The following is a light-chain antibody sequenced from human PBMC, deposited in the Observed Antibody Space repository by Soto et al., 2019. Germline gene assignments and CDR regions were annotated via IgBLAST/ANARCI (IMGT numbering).Light chain of an antibody. J-gene: IGKJ4*01. CDR2: ASS. Sequence: VMTQSPANLSVSPGEGVTLFCRASQNVASNIAWYQVKPAQPHRLLIYASSTRATGIPATFSGSGSGTQFSLTISSLQSEDSAVYYCQQYYHWGLSFGGGTKVEI. CDR3: QQYYHWGLS. CDR1: QNVASN. V-gene: IGKV3D-15*01.